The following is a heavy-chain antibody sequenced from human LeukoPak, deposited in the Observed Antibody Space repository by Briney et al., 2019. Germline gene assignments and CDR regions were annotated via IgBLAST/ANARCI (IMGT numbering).Heavy chain of an antibody. V-gene: IGHV3-48*03. D-gene: IGHD4-17*01. J-gene: IGHJ6*04. Sequence: GGSLRLSCAASGSSFSSSEIKWVRQAPGRGLEWLSYITRIGSTRYYAHSVNGRFTISRDNAKNSLYLQMNSLRAEDTAVYYCARDLTVTTDYGMDVWGKGTTVTVSS. CDR3: ARDLTVTTDYGMDV. CDR1: GSSFSSSE. CDR2: ITRIGSTR.